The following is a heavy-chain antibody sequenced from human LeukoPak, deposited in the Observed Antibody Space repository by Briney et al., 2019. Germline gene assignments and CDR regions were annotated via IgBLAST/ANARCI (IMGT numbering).Heavy chain of an antibody. CDR1: GLNFSNFG. CDR3: TTDYDYFDY. Sequence: PGGSLRLSCEASGLNFSNFGMNWVRQAPGKGLEWVSSISSSSSYIYYADSVKGRFTISRDNAKNSLYLQMNSLRAEDTAVYYCTTDYDYFDYWGQGTLVTVSS. J-gene: IGHJ4*02. D-gene: IGHD4/OR15-4a*01. V-gene: IGHV3-21*01. CDR2: ISSSSSYI.